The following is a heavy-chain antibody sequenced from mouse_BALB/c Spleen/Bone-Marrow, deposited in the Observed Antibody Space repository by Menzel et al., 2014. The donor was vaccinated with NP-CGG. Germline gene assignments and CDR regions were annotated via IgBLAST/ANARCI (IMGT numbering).Heavy chain of an antibody. CDR2: IDPANGNT. Sequence: VQLQQPGAEPVKPGASVKLSCTASGFNIKDTYMHWVKQRPEQGLEWIGRIDPANGNTKYDPKFQGKATITADTSSNTAYLQLSSLTSEDTAVYYCARDSPYAMDYWGQGTSVTVSS. V-gene: IGHV14-3*02. J-gene: IGHJ4*01. CDR3: ARDSPYAMDY. CDR1: GFNIKDTY.